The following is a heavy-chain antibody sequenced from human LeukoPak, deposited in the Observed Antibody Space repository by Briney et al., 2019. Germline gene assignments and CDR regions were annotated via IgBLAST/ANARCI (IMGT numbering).Heavy chain of an antibody. J-gene: IGHJ6*02. D-gene: IGHD5-24*01. Sequence: PGGSLRLSCAASGFTFSSYSMNWVRQAPGKGLEWVSSISSSSSYIYYADSVKGRFTISRDSAKNSLYLQMNSLRAEDTAVYYCAGDGYRGGYYYYGMDVWGQGTTVTVSS. CDR1: GFTFSSYS. CDR2: ISSSSSYI. CDR3: AGDGYRGGYYYYGMDV. V-gene: IGHV3-21*01.